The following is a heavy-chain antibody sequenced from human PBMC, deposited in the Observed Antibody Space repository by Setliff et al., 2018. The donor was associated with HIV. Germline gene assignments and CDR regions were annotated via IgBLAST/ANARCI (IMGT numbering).Heavy chain of an antibody. D-gene: IGHD3-16*01. J-gene: IGHJ4*02. CDR3: TTDRFV. Sequence: AGGSLRLSCAASGFTFHNVWMHWVRQAPGKGLEWVGRIKSRTDGGKTDDASPVKGRFTISRDDSKNTLYLEMNNLKTEDTAVYYCTTDRFVWGQGTLVTVSS. V-gene: IGHV3-15*01. CDR1: GFTFHNVW. CDR2: IKSRTDGGKT.